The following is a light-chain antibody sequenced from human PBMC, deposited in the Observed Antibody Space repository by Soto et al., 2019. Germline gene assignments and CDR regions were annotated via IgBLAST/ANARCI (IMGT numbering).Light chain of an antibody. J-gene: IGKJ1*01. CDR1: QSVSSSY. CDR2: GAS. CDR3: QQRSNWPWT. Sequence: EIVLTQSPGTLSLSPGERATLSCRASQSVSSSYLDWYQQKPGQAPRLLIYGASSRATGIPDRFSGSGSGTDFTLTISRLEPEDFAVYYCQQRSNWPWTFGQGTKVEIK. V-gene: IGKV3D-20*02.